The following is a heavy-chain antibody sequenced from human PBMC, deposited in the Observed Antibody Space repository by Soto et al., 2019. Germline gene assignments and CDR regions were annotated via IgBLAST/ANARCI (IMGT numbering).Heavy chain of an antibody. CDR1: GFTFSSYS. CDR2: ISSGSSYI. D-gene: IGHD5-12*01. Sequence: EVQLVESGGGLVMPGGSLTLSCAASGFTFSSYSMNWVRQAPGKGLEWVSSISSGSSYIYYADSLKGRFTISRDNAKNSMYLRMDSLRVDDTAVYYCTTGRDGYKRADYWGQGTQVTVSS. CDR3: TTGRDGYKRADY. V-gene: IGHV3-21*02. J-gene: IGHJ4*02.